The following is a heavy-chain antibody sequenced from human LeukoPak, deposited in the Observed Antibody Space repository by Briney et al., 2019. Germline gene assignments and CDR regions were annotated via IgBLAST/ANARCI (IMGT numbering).Heavy chain of an antibody. J-gene: IGHJ4*02. CDR1: GFTFSSYA. V-gene: IGHV3-23*01. CDR2: IFGSGGST. CDR3: AKTTTGYSSGRFPGWPVDY. D-gene: IGHD6-19*01. Sequence: GGSLRLSCAASGFTFSSYAMYWVRQAPGKGLEWVSGIFGSGGSTHYADSVKGRFTISRDNSKNTVYLQMNSLRAEDTAVYYCAKTTTGYSSGRFPGWPVDYWGRGTLVTVSS.